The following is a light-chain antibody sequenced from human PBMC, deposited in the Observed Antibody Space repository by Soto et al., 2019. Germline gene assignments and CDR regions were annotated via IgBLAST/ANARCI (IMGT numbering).Light chain of an antibody. V-gene: IGKV1-39*01. CDR1: QSISNY. Sequence: IQMTQSPSSLSASVGDRFNLTCRASQSISNYLSWYQQKPGKAPKLLIYMASTLQSGVTSRFSGSGSGTDFTLTISSLQPEDFATYYCQQSYSTPITVGQGTRLEIK. CDR2: MAS. J-gene: IGKJ5*01. CDR3: QQSYSTPIT.